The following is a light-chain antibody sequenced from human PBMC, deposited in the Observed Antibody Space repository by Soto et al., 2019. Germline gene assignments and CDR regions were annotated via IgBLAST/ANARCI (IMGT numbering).Light chain of an antibody. CDR1: QSVSSNY. CDR3: EQYGSSPYT. Sequence: EIVLTQSPGTLSLSPGERATLSCRASQSVSSNYLAWYQQIPGLAPRLLIYGASSRATSIPDRFSGSGSGTVFTLNISRLEPEDFAMYYCEQYGSSPYTFGQGTK. J-gene: IGKJ2*01. CDR2: GAS. V-gene: IGKV3-20*01.